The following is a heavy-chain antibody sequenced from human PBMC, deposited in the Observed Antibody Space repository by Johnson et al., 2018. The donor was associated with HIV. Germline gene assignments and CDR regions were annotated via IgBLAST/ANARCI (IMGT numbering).Heavy chain of an antibody. CDR2: IYSGGST. Sequence: VQLVESGGALVQPGGSLRLSCAGSGFNVSDNYMSWVRQAPGKGLEWVSVIYSGGSTFNAHSVKGRFTISRDNARNSLYLQMNSLRAEDTALYYCARYSESYPLSAFDIWGQGTMVTVSS. V-gene: IGHV3-66*01. J-gene: IGHJ3*02. CDR3: ARYSESYPLSAFDI. CDR1: GFNVSDNY. D-gene: IGHD1-26*01.